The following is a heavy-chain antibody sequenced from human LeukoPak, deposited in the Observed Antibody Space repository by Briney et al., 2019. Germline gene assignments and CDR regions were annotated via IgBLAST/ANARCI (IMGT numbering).Heavy chain of an antibody. CDR3: ARDLYGSGSYPNYYGMDV. CDR2: IYSGGST. Sequence: GGSLRLSCAASGFTVSSNYMSWVRQAPGKGLEWVSVIYSGGSTYYADSVKGRFTISRDNSKNTLYLQMNSLRAEDTAVYYCARDLYGSGSYPNYYGMDVWGQGTTVTVSS. D-gene: IGHD3-10*01. J-gene: IGHJ6*02. V-gene: IGHV3-53*01. CDR1: GFTVSSNY.